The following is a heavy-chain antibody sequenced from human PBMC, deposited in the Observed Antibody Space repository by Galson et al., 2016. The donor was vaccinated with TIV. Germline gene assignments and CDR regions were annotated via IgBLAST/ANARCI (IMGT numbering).Heavy chain of an antibody. CDR1: GGTFSSHG. V-gene: IGHV1-69*04. D-gene: IGHD3-22*01. J-gene: IGHJ4*02. Sequence: SVKVSCTASGGTFSSHGFTWVRQAPGQGLEWMGRVIPLFGIGSYAQRFQGRVAIIADKTAGTTYMELSSLRSKDTAVYYCVRTGTYYYDSSGDNWGQGTLVTVSS. CDR2: VIPLFGIG. CDR3: VRTGTYYYDSSGDN.